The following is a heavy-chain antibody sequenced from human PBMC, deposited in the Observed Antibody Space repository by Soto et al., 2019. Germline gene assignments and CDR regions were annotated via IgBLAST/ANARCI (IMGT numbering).Heavy chain of an antibody. V-gene: IGHV1-69*02. J-gene: IGHJ4*02. CDR2: IIPILGIA. Sequence: QVQLVQSGAEVKKPGSSVKVSCKASGGTFSSYTISWVRQAPGQGLEWMGRIIPILGIANYAQKFQGRVTITADKPTSTAYMELSSLRSEDTAVYYCARAGYCSSTSCYDGWGQGTLVTVSS. CDR3: ARAGYCSSTSCYDG. CDR1: GGTFSSYT. D-gene: IGHD2-2*01.